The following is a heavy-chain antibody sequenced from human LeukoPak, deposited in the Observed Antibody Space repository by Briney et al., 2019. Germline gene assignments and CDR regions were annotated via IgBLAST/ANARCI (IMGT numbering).Heavy chain of an antibody. J-gene: IGHJ4*02. Sequence: SVKVSCKASGYTFTSYDINWVRQATGQGLEWMGGIIPIFGTTNYAQKFQGRVTITTDESTSTAYIELSSLRSEDTAVYYCANLVPAGYYFDYWGQGTLVTVSS. CDR1: GYTFTSYD. CDR3: ANLVPAGYYFDY. V-gene: IGHV1-69*05. D-gene: IGHD2-2*01. CDR2: IIPIFGTT.